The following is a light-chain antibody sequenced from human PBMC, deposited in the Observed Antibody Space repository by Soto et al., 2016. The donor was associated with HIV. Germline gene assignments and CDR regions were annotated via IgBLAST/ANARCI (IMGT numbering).Light chain of an antibody. CDR3: QVYDSNSDLLYV. CDR2: DDS. J-gene: IGLJ1*01. V-gene: IGLV3-21*02. CDR1: NIRSKS. Sequence: SYELTQPPSVSVAPGQTARITCGGGNIRSKSVHWYQQRPGQAPVLVVYDDSGRPSGIPERFSGSNSGNTATLTISRVEAGDEADYYCQVYDSNSDLLYVFGTGTKVTVL.